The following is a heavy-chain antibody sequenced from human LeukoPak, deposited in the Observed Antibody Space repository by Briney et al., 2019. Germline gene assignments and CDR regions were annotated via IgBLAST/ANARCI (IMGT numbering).Heavy chain of an antibody. CDR2: IFTSGST. J-gene: IGHJ4*02. CDR3: ARVRNYNPYYFDY. CDR1: GGSISSYY. Sequence: SETLSLTCTVSGGSISSYYWSWIRQPPGKGLEWIGHIFTSGSTNYNPSLKSRVTMSVDTSKNQFSLKLSSVTAADTAVYYCARVRNYNPYYFDYWGQGSLVTVSS. V-gene: IGHV4-4*07. D-gene: IGHD3-10*01.